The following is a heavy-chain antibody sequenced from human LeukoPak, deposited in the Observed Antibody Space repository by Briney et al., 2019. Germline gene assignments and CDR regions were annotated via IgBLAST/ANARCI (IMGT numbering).Heavy chain of an antibody. J-gene: IGHJ4*02. CDR2: ISSSSSYI. V-gene: IGHV3-21*01. Sequence: GGSLRLSCAASGFTFSSYSMNWVRQAPGKGLEWVSSISSSSSYIYYADSVKGRFTISRDNAKNSLYLQMNSLRAEDTAVYYCARGEAAAGYSDYWGQGTLVTVSS. D-gene: IGHD6-13*01. CDR1: GFTFSSYS. CDR3: ARGEAAAGYSDY.